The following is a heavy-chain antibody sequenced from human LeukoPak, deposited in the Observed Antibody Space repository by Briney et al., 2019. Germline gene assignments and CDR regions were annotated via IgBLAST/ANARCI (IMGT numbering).Heavy chain of an antibody. V-gene: IGHV4-39*01. D-gene: IGHD1-26*01. CDR1: GGSISSSSYY. CDR2: IYYSGST. J-gene: IGHJ4*02. Sequence: SETLSLTCTVSGGSISSSSYYWGWIRQPPGKGLEWIGSIYYSGSTYYNPSLKSRVTISVDTSKNQFSLKLSSVTAADTAVYYCASRYDSESFSAQEDFDYWGQGTLVTVSS. CDR3: ASRYDSESFSAQEDFDY.